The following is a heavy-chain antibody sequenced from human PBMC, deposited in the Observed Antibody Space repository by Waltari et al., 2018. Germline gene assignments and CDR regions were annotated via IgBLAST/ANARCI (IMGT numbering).Heavy chain of an antibody. V-gene: IGHV3-53*01. CDR1: GFTVSSNY. Sequence: EVQLVESGGGLIQPGGSLRLSCAASGFTVSSNYMSWVRQAPGKGLEWVSVIYSGGSTYYADSVKGRFTISRDNSKNTLYLQMNSLRAEDTAVYYCARERDGYNLGGEGYNWFDPWGQGTLVTVSS. J-gene: IGHJ5*02. CDR3: ARERDGYNLGGEGYNWFDP. D-gene: IGHD5-12*01. CDR2: IYSGGST.